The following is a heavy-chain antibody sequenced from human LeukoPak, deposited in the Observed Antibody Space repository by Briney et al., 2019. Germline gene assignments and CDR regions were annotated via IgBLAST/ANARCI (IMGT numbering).Heavy chain of an antibody. V-gene: IGHV3-21*01. CDR3: AKVRWYNSGWYYLDT. J-gene: IGHJ4*02. D-gene: IGHD6-19*01. CDR1: GFTFSSYS. CDR2: ISSSSSYI. Sequence: PGGSLGLSCAASGFTFSSYSMNLVRPAPGKGLEWVSSISSSSSYIYYADSEKGRVIISRDNSKNTMYLQMNSLRAEDTAVYYCAKVRWYNSGWYYLDTWGQGTLLTASS.